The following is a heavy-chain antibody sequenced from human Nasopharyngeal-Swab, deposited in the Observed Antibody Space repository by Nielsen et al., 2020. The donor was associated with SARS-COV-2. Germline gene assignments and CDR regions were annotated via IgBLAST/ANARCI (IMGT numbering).Heavy chain of an antibody. D-gene: IGHD2-15*01. CDR1: GFSFTSYW. CDR2: IDPSDSYT. V-gene: IGHV5-10-1*01. J-gene: IGHJ5*02. CDR3: ARLGVYCSGGSCYGWFDP. Sequence: GASLKISCKGSGFSFTSYWISWVRQMPGKGLEWMGRIDPSDSYTNYSPSFQGHVTISADKSISTAYLQWSSLKASDTAMYYCARLGVYCSGGSCYGWFDPWGQGTLVTVSS.